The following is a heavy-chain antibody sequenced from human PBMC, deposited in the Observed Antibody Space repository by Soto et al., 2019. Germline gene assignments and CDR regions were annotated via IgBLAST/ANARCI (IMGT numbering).Heavy chain of an antibody. Sequence: ASVKVSSKASGDTFTTYDINWVRQATGHGLEWMGWINPNSGNIGYAQRFQGRVTMTRDTAIRTAYMEVSSLRSDDTAVYYCARGRASGSYYLLDYWGQGTLVNVSS. CDR2: INPNSGNI. CDR3: ARGRASGSYYLLDY. D-gene: IGHD3-10*01. CDR1: GDTFTTYD. J-gene: IGHJ4*02. V-gene: IGHV1-8*01.